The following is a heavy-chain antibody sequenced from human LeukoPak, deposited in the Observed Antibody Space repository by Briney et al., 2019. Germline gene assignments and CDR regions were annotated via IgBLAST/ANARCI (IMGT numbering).Heavy chain of an antibody. Sequence: PGSPVTLLCAACGFILSSYRMQWPREAPGKALEWVAVISYEGSNKYYVDSVKSQFIISRDNSKNTLYLQMNSLRAEDTAVYYGAKESIPVDTAIGEFYYCGQGDLGTVSS. CDR3: AKESIPVDTAIGEFYY. CDR1: GFILSSYR. J-gene: IGHJ4*02. CDR2: ISYEGSNK. D-gene: IGHD5-18*01. V-gene: IGHV3-30*18.